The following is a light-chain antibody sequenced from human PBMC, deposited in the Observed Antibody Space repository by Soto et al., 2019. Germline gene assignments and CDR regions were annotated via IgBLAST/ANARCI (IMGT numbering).Light chain of an antibody. CDR1: SSNIGSNP. J-gene: IGLJ2*01. CDR3: AAWDDSLNGVL. CDR2: NNN. V-gene: IGLV1-44*01. Sequence: QSVLTQPPSASGTPGQRVTISCSGSSSNIGSNPVHWYQQVPGTAPKLLIHNNNQRPSGVPARFSGSKSGTSAPLAISGLQSEDEADYYCAAWDDSLNGVLFGGGTKLTVL.